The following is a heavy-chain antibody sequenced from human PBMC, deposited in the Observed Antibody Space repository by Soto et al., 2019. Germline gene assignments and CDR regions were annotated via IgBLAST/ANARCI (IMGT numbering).Heavy chain of an antibody. Sequence: EVQLVESGGGLVQPGGSLRLSCAASEFTFSGRSVHWVRQAPGKGLVWVSGIDKVGTDSTYADSVKGRFTSSRDNAKNTVYRQMNRLSVEDTAVYYCARGWFGPDVWGKGTTVTVSS. CDR2: IDKVGTDS. J-gene: IGHJ6*03. V-gene: IGHV3-74*01. CDR3: ARGWFGPDV. D-gene: IGHD3-10*01. CDR1: EFTFSGRS.